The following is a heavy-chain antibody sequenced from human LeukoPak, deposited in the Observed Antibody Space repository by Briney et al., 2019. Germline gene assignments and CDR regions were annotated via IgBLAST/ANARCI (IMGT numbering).Heavy chain of an antibody. CDR3: ARDSSPYCSGGSCYRVEP. D-gene: IGHD2-15*01. CDR1: GGTFISYA. CDR2: IIPIFGTA. Sequence: SVKVSCKASGGTFISYAISWVRQAPGQGLEGVGRIIPIFGTANYAQKFQGRVTITTDESTSTAYMELSSLRSEDTAVYYCARDSSPYCSGGSCYRVEPWGQGTLVTVSS. V-gene: IGHV1-69*05. J-gene: IGHJ5*02.